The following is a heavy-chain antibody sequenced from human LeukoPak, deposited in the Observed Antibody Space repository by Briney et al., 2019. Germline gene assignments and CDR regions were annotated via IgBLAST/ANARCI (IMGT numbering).Heavy chain of an antibody. V-gene: IGHV1-46*01. CDR2: INPSGGTT. J-gene: IGHJ4*02. CDR3: ARGDSGYDYNFDY. Sequence: ASVKVSCKASGYTFTNYYMHWVRQAPGQGLEWMGIINPSGGTTSYAQNFQGRVTMTRDMSTSTVYMELSTLRSEDTAVYYCARGDSGYDYNFDYWGQGTLVTVSS. CDR1: GYTFTNYY. D-gene: IGHD5-12*01.